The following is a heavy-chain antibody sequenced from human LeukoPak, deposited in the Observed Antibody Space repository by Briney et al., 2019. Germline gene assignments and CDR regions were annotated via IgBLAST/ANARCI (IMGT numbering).Heavy chain of an antibody. J-gene: IGHJ6*02. CDR3: ARQPQYYYGSGSLGKSHFYGMDV. CDR1: GGSISGDSINNNY. D-gene: IGHD3-10*01. Sequence: SETLSLTCTISGGSISGDSINNNYWSWIRQPPGKGLEWLGYINYSGNTKYNPSFKSRVTVSVDTSKNQFSLNLSYVTAADTAVYYCARQPQYYYGSGSLGKSHFYGMDVWGQGTTVTVSS. V-gene: IGHV4-61*01. CDR2: INYSGNT.